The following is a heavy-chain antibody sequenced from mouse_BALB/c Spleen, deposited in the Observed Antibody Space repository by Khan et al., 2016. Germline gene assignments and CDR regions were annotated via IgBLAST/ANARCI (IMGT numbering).Heavy chain of an antibody. CDR3: ARGNLGY. Sequence: VQLKQSGAEFVKPGASVKLSCTASGFNIKDTYMYWVKQRPEQGLEWIGRIDPANGNSKYDPKFQGKATITADTSSNTAHLQLSSLTSEDTAVYYGARGNLGYWGQGTTLTVSS. CDR1: GFNIKDTY. CDR2: IDPANGNS. J-gene: IGHJ2*01. V-gene: IGHV14-3*02.